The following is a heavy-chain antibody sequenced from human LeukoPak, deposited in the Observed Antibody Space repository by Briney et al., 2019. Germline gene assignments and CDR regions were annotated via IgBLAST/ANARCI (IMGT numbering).Heavy chain of an antibody. CDR2: ISGSSSAI. V-gene: IGHV3-48*01. D-gene: IGHD5-12*01. Sequence: PGGSLRLSCAASGFTFSTYGMNWVRQAPGKGLEWVSYISGSSSAINYADSAKGRFTISRDNAKNSLFLQMNSLRAEDTAVYYCATYSGYDRIFDYWGQGTLVTVSS. CDR1: GFTFSTYG. J-gene: IGHJ4*02. CDR3: ATYSGYDRIFDY.